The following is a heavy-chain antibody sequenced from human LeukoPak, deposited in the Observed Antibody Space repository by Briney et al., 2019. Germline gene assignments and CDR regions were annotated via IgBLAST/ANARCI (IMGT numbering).Heavy chain of an antibody. J-gene: IGHJ4*02. V-gene: IGHV3-7*03. Sequence: GGSLRLSRAASGFTFSSYWMSWVRQAPGKGLEWVANIKQDESEKYYVDSVKGRFTISRDNAKNSLYLQMNSLRVEDTGIYYCALSSTARGGDDYWGQGTLVTVSS. CDR1: GFTFSSYW. CDR3: ALSSTARGGDDY. D-gene: IGHD3-16*01. CDR2: IKQDESEK.